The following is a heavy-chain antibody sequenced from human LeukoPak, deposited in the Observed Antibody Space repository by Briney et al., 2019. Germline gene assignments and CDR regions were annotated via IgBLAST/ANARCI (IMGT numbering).Heavy chain of an antibody. V-gene: IGHV4-30-2*01. CDR1: GGSISSGSYS. Sequence: PSETLSLTCAVSGGSISSGSYSWSWIRQPPGKGLEWIGYIYPRGSTYYNPSLKSRVILSLDKSANQFSLNLSSVTAADTAVYYCARDIPGGPFDIWGQGTMVTVSS. D-gene: IGHD2-8*02. CDR3: ARDIPGGPFDI. J-gene: IGHJ3*02. CDR2: IYPRGST.